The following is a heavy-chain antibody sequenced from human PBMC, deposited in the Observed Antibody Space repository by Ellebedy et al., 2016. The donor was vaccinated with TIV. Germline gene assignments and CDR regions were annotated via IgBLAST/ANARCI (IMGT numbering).Heavy chain of an antibody. J-gene: IGHJ6*02. CDR2: IGDTAHNT. D-gene: IGHD3-22*01. CDR3: ARARLGDYYDSRGYPTLEYYYHGMDV. V-gene: IGHV3-23*01. Sequence: GGSLRLXCAASGFTFSNYAMTWVRQAPGKGLEWVSGIGDTAHNTYYVDSVKGRFTISRDNSGNTLYLQMNSLRAEDTAVYYCARARLGDYYDSRGYPTLEYYYHGMDVWGQGTTVTVSS. CDR1: GFTFSNYA.